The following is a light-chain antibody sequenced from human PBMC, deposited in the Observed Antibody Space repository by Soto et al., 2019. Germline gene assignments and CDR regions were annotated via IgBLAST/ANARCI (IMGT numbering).Light chain of an antibody. J-gene: IGKJ5*01. CDR2: AAS. CDR3: QQSDSTPIT. V-gene: IGKV1-39*01. Sequence: DIQITPSPSSVSASTGDRITITCLASQGISSYLSWYQQKPGKGPKLLIYAASSLQSGVPSRFSGSGSGTDFTLTISSLQPEDFATYYCQQSDSTPITFGQGTRLDI. CDR1: QGISSY.